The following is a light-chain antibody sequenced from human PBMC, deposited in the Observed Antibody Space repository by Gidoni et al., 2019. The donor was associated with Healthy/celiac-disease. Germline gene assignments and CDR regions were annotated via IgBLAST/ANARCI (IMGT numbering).Light chain of an antibody. J-gene: IGKJ2*01. CDR2: GAF. CDR1: QSVSSSY. CDR3: QQYGSLMYT. Sequence: EIVLTQSPGTLSLSPGERATLSCRASQSVSSSYLAWYQQKPGQAPRLLIYGAFKRATGIPDRFSGRGSGTDFTLTISRLEPEDFAVYYCQQYGSLMYTFGQGTKLEIK. V-gene: IGKV3-20*01.